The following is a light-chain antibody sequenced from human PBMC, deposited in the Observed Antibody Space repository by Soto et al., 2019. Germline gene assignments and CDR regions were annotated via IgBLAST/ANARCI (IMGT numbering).Light chain of an antibody. CDR2: DAS. CDR3: QQSYSTPLT. CDR1: QTISTY. V-gene: IGKV1-39*01. Sequence: DIQMTQSPSSLSASVGDRVTITCRASQTISTYLNWYQQKPGKAPKLLIFDASSLQSGVPSRFSGRGSGTDFTLTITSLQPEDSATYYCQQSYSTPLTFGGGTKVQI. J-gene: IGKJ4*01.